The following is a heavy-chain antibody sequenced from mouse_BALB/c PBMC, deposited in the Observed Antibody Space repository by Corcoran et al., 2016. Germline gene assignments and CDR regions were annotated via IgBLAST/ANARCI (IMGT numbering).Heavy chain of an antibody. J-gene: IGHJ1*01. CDR2: IYPGSGNT. Sequence: QIQLQQSGPELVKPVASVKISCKASGYTFTDYYINWVKQKPGQGLEWIGWIYPGSGNTKYNEKFKGKATLTVDTSSSTAYMQLSSLTSEDTAVYFCAHGSTWYFDVWGAGTTVTVSS. V-gene: IGHV1-84*02. CDR3: AHGSTWYFDV. CDR1: GYTFTDYY. D-gene: IGHD1-1*01.